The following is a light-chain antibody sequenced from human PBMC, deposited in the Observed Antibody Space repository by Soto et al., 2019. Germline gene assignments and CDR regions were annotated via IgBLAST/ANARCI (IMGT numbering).Light chain of an antibody. CDR2: DVS. CDR3: TSYRGRTAVDV. CDR1: SSDIGYYNY. J-gene: IGLJ1*01. V-gene: IGLV2-14*03. Sequence: QSALTQPASVSGSPGQSITISCTGTSSDIGYYNYVSWYQQHPGQAPKLMIYDVSNRPSGVSNRFSGSKSGNTASLTISGLQAEDAADYYCTSYRGRTAVDVFGTGTKVTVL.